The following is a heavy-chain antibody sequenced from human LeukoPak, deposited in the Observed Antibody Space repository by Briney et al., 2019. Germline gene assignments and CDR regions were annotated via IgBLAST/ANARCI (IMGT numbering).Heavy chain of an antibody. D-gene: IGHD1-26*01. CDR3: ARQGSYGPNFDYYYGMDV. Sequence: GESLKISRKGYGYSVTSYWIGWVRQMPGKGLEWMGIIYPGDSDTRYSPSFQGQVTISADKSISTAYLQWSSLKASDTAMYYCARQGSYGPNFDYYYGMDVWGQGTTVTVSS. CDR1: GYSVTSYW. V-gene: IGHV5-51*01. J-gene: IGHJ6*02. CDR2: IYPGDSDT.